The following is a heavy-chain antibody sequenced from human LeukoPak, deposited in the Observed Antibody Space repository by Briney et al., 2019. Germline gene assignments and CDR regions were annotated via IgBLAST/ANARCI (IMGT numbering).Heavy chain of an antibody. D-gene: IGHD3-10*01. V-gene: IGHV4-39*07. CDR2: IYYSGST. J-gene: IGHJ5*02. Sequence: SETLSLTCTVSGGSISSSGYYWGWIRQPPGKGLEWIGSIYYSGSTYYNPSLKSRVTISVDTSKNQFSLKLSSVTPADTAVYYCARGGYYGSGNDFRFDPWGQGTLVTVSS. CDR3: ARGGYYGSGNDFRFDP. CDR1: GGSISSSGYY.